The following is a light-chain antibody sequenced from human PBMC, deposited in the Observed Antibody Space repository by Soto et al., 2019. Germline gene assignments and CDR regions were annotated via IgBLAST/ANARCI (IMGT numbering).Light chain of an antibody. CDR3: QHYGSSQYT. Sequence: EIVLTQSPATLSLSPGDRATLSCRASESVRSYLAWYQQKPGQAPSLLIYGASSGATGIPDRFSGSGSGTDFTLTISRLEPEDFAVYYCQHYGSSQYTFGQGTKLEIK. J-gene: IGKJ2*01. V-gene: IGKV3-20*01. CDR2: GAS. CDR1: ESVRSY.